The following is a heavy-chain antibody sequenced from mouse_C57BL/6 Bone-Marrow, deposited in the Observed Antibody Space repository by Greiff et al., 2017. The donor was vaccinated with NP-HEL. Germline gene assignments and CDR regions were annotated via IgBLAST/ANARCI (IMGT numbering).Heavy chain of an antibody. CDR2: IYPGNSDT. D-gene: IGHD1-3*01. Sequence: EVQLQQSGTVLARPGASVKMSCKTSGYTFTSYWMHWVKQRPGQGLDWIGAIYPGNSDTSYNQKFKGKAKLTAVTSASTAYMELSSLTNEDSAVYYCTRLGSSLYYFDYWGQGTTLTVSS. CDR3: TRLGSSLYYFDY. CDR1: GYTFTSYW. V-gene: IGHV1-5*01. J-gene: IGHJ2*01.